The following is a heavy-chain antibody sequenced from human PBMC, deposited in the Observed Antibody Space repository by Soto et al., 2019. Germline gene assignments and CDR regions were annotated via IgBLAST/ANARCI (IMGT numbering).Heavy chain of an antibody. V-gene: IGHV3-23*01. J-gene: IGHJ6*02. CDR1: GFTFSSYA. CDR3: TTDLAHGTVLGVVTTDGMDV. D-gene: IGHD3-3*01. CDR2: ISGSGGST. Sequence: GGSLRLSCAASGFTFSSYAMSWVRQAPGKGLEWVSAISGSGGSTYYADSVKGRFTISRDNSKNTVYLQMNCLRAEDTAVYYCTTDLAHGTVLGVVTTDGMDVWGQGTTVTVSS.